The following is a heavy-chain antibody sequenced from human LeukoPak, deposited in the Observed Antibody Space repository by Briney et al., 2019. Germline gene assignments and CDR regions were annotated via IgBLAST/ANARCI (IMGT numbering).Heavy chain of an antibody. CDR3: ARQTGSGLFILP. D-gene: IGHD3/OR15-3a*01. J-gene: IGHJ4*02. V-gene: IGHV4-39*01. CDR1: SGSISTSNYY. Sequence: PSETLFLTCTVSSGSISTSNYYWGWVRQPPGKALGWIGNIFYSGSTYYSPSLKSRVTISLDTSRNQFSLKLNSVTAADTAVYYCARQTGSGLFILPGGQGTLVTVSS. CDR2: IFYSGST.